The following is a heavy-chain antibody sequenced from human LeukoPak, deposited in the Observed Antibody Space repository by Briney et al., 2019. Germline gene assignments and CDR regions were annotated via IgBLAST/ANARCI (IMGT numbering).Heavy chain of an antibody. CDR2: IKPDGSEK. V-gene: IGHV3-7*01. CDR1: GFTFSSYL. D-gene: IGHD4-17*01. Sequence: PGGSLRLSCAASGFTFSSYLMRWGRQAPGKGLEWVSNIKPDGSEKYCVDSVKGRFTISRDNAKNSLYLQMNSLRAEDTAVYYCARGDFNDYGDYVDAFEIWGQGTMVTVSA. J-gene: IGHJ3*02. CDR3: ARGDFNDYGDYVDAFEI.